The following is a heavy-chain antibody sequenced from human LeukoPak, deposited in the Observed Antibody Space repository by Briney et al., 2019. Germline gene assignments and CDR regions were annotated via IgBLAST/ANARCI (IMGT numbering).Heavy chain of an antibody. CDR2: INHSGST. CDR3: ARGRGSWYFDL. V-gene: IGHV4-34*01. Sequence: PSETLSLTCAVYGGSYSGYYWSWIRQPPGKGLEWIGEINHSGSTNYNPSLKSRVTISVDTSKNQFSLKLSSVTAADTAVYYCARGRGSWYFDLWGRGTLVTVSS. J-gene: IGHJ2*01. CDR1: GGSYSGYY. D-gene: IGHD3-10*01.